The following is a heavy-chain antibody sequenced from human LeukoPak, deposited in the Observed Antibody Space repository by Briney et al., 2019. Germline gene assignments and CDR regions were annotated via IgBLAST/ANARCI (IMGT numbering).Heavy chain of an antibody. Sequence: PGGSLRLSCAASGFTFSSYGMHWVRQAPGKGLEWVAFIRDDATNEYYADSVKGRFTVSRDNSKSTMYLQMNSLRAEDTAVYYCAKTTSSGLRSYYYMDVWGKGTTVTISS. CDR2: IRDDATNE. CDR1: GFTFSSYG. D-gene: IGHD3-22*01. CDR3: AKTTSSGLRSYYYMDV. V-gene: IGHV3-30*02. J-gene: IGHJ6*03.